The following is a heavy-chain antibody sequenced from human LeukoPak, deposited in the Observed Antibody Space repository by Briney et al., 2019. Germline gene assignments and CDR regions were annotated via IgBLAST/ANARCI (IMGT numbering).Heavy chain of an antibody. D-gene: IGHD4-17*01. Sequence: SETLSLTFAVYGGSFSGYYWSWIRQPPGKGLEWIGEINHSGSTNYNPSLKSRVTISVDTSKNQFSLKLSSVTAADTAVYYCARLEATVTIFDYWGQGTLVTVSS. CDR2: INHSGST. J-gene: IGHJ4*02. V-gene: IGHV4-34*01. CDR1: GGSFSGYY. CDR3: ARLEATVTIFDY.